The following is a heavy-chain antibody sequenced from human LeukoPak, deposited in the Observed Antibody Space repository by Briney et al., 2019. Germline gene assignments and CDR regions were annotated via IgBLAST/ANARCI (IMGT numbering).Heavy chain of an antibody. CDR3: ARKYSSGWPN. J-gene: IGHJ4*02. CDR2: VYPGDSET. CDR1: GYIFTDYW. V-gene: IGHV5-51*01. Sequence: GESLKISCKGSGYIFTDYWIGWVRQMPGEGLERMGIVYPGDSETRYSPSFQGQVTISADKSISTAYLQWSSLKASDTAIYYCARKYSSGWPNWGQGTLVTVSS. D-gene: IGHD6-19*01.